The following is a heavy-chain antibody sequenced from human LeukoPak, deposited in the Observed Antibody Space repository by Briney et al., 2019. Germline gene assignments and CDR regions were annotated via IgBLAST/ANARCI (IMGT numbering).Heavy chain of an antibody. CDR3: ACAGTSNIAVAAY. CDR1: GFTFSSYS. D-gene: IGHD6-19*01. J-gene: IGHJ4*02. Sequence: GGSLRLSCAASGFTFSSYSMNWVRQAPGKGLEWVSSISSSSSYIYYADSMKGRFTISRANAKNSLCLQMNSLRAEDTALYYCACAGTSNIAVAAYWGQGTLVTVSS. CDR2: ISSSSSYI. V-gene: IGHV3-21*01.